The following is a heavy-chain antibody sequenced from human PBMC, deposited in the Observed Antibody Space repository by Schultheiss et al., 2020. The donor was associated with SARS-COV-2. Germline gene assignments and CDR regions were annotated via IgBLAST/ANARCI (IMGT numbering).Heavy chain of an antibody. J-gene: IGHJ4*02. CDR3: ARDIAAMAFYFDY. Sequence: GGSLRLSCAASGFTFSSSGMHWVRQAPGKGLEWVAFIYNDGSNTYYSDSVKGRFTISRDNSKNTLYLQMKSLRGEDTAVYYCARDIAAMAFYFDYWGQGTLVTVSS. CDR2: IYNDGSNT. V-gene: IGHV3-33*01. CDR1: GFTFSSSG. D-gene: IGHD5-18*01.